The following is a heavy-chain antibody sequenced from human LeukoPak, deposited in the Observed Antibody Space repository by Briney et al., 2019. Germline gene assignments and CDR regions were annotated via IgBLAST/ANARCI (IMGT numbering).Heavy chain of an antibody. Sequence: PGGSLRLSCAASGFTFSSYSMNWVRQAPGKGLEWVSSISSSGSYIYYADSVKGRFTISRDNSKNTLYLQMNSLRAEDTAVYYCAKVGPITKVREPLWYYFDYWGQGTLVTVSS. CDR3: AKVGPITKVREPLWYYFDY. D-gene: IGHD3-10*01. CDR2: ISSSGSYI. J-gene: IGHJ4*02. V-gene: IGHV3-21*04. CDR1: GFTFSSYS.